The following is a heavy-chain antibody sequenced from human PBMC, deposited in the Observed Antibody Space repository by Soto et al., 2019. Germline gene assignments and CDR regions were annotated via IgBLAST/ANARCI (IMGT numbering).Heavy chain of an antibody. Sequence: QVQLQESGPGLVKPSETLFLTCSVSGGSVNKDFYFWSWIRQTPGKGLEWIGYVHYTGSTNYNPSLKSRVTISADTSKNQFSLRLTSVTAAYTAVYFCASGPVYDSSASQFDSWGQGTLVTVSS. J-gene: IGHJ4*02. D-gene: IGHD3-22*01. CDR3: ASGPVYDSSASQFDS. CDR2: VHYTGST. CDR1: GGSVNKDFYF. V-gene: IGHV4-61*01.